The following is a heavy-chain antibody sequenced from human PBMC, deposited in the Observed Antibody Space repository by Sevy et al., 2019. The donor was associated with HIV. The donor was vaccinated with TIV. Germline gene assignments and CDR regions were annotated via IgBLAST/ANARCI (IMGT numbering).Heavy chain of an antibody. Sequence: GGSLRLSCAASGFTFSSYALLWVRQAPGKGLEWVSLISYDGSKRYYSDSVKGRFAISRDESKATLCLQMNSLRRHDTTIYDGARVGVSDCTDECYHRFDYWGRGTLVTVSS. J-gene: IGHJ4*02. CDR3: ARVGVSDCTDECYHRFDY. V-gene: IGHV3-30*09. CDR1: GFTFSSYA. CDR2: ISYDGSKR. D-gene: IGHD2-8*01.